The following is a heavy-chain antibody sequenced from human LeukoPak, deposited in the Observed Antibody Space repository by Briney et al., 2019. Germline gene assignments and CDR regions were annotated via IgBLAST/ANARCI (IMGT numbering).Heavy chain of an antibody. J-gene: IGHJ4*02. Sequence: GGSLRLSCAASGFTVSSNYMSWVRQAPGKGLEWVSVMYSGGSTHYADSVKGRFTISRDNSKNTLYLQMNSLRAEDTAVYYCAKDQLYYYDSSGYYPSFDYWGQGTLVTVSS. CDR3: AKDQLYYYDSSGYYPSFDY. CDR1: GFTVSSNY. V-gene: IGHV3-53*01. CDR2: MYSGGST. D-gene: IGHD3-22*01.